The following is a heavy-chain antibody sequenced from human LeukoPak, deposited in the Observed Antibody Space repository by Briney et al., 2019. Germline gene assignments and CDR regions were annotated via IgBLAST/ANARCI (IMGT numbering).Heavy chain of an antibody. J-gene: IGHJ4*02. V-gene: IGHV1-58*01. Sequence: GASVKVSCKASGFTFTSSAAQWVRQARGQRLEWIGWIVVGSGNTNYAQKFQERVTTTRDMSTSTAYMELSSLRSEDTAVYYCAAHVDTAMVVAAYYSDYWGQGTLVTVSS. CDR2: IVVGSGNT. CDR1: GFTFTSSA. D-gene: IGHD5-18*01. CDR3: AAHVDTAMVVAAYYSDY.